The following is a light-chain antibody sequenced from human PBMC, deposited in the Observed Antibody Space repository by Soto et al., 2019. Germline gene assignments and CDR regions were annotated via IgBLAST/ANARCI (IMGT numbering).Light chain of an antibody. CDR2: AAS. CDR3: HQSYSSGYT. V-gene: IGKV1-39*01. Sequence: DIQMTQSPSSLSASVGDRVTITCRASQRINTYLNWYQLRPWKAPNLLIYAASSLQSGVPSRFSGSGSGTDFTLTISSLQPEDFATYYFHQSYSSGYTFGQGTRLEIK. J-gene: IGKJ2*01. CDR1: QRINTY.